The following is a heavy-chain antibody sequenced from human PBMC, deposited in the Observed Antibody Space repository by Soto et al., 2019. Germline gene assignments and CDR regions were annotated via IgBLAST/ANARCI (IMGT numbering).Heavy chain of an antibody. CDR2: NSPKSNYR. Sequence: QIQLVESGGGLVKPGGALRLSCEASGFTFSDFYMSWIRQAPGKGLEWLSYNSPKSNYREYAESVKGRHTISRDNAKNSLSLQMNSLRVEDTAVYYCVRGGGGGQFDSWGQGTLVTVSS. CDR3: VRGGGGGQFDS. CDR1: GFTFSDFY. V-gene: IGHV3-11*06. J-gene: IGHJ4*02. D-gene: IGHD2-21*01.